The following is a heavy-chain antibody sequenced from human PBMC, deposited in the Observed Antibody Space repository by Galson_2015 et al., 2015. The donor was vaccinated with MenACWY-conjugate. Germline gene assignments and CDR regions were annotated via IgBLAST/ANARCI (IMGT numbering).Heavy chain of an antibody. Sequence: SLRLSCAASGFTFSSYWMSWVRQAPGKGLEWVANIKQDGSEKYYVDSVKGRFTISRDNAKNSLYLQMNSLRAEDTAVYYCARDGWNSVEMATICCNGMDVWGQGTTVTVSS. CDR2: IKQDGSEK. J-gene: IGHJ6*02. V-gene: IGHV3-7*03. CDR1: GFTFSSYW. CDR3: ARDGWNSVEMATICCNGMDV. D-gene: IGHD5-24*01.